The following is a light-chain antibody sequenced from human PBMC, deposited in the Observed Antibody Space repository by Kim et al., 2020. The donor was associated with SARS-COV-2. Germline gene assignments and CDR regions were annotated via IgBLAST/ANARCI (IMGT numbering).Light chain of an antibody. CDR1: NSDIGSSDS. CDR3: ASFTSSGRLDYV. J-gene: IGLJ1*01. Sequence: QSALTQPASVSGSPGQSITISCSGTNSDIGSSDSVSWYQQHPGKAPRLIIYDVSDRPSGVSARFSGSKSGNTASLTISGLHSEDEADYYCASFTSSGRLDYVIGARTTVTVL. V-gene: IGLV2-14*03. CDR2: DVS.